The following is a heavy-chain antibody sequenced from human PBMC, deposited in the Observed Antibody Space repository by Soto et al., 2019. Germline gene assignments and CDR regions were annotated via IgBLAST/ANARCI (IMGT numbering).Heavy chain of an antibody. CDR3: TTQRYDFWSGYYYFDY. V-gene: IGHV3-73*01. J-gene: IGHJ4*02. Sequence: EVQLVESGGGLVQPGGSLKLSCAASGFTFSGSAMHWVRQASGKGLEWVGRIRSKANSYATAYAASVKGRFTISRXXSXXXXXXXXXXXXXEDTXVYYCTTQRYDFWSGYYYFDYWGQGTLVTVSS. CDR2: IRSKANSYAT. CDR1: GFTFSGSA. D-gene: IGHD3-3*01.